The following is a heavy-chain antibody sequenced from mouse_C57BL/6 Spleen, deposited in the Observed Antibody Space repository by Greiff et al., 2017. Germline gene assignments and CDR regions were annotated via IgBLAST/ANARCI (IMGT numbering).Heavy chain of an antibody. J-gene: IGHJ3*01. CDR2: IHPSDSDT. D-gene: IGHD2-9*01. V-gene: IGHV1-74*01. CDR1: GYTFTSYW. Sequence: QVQLKQPGAELVKPGASVKVSCKASGYTFTSYWMHWVKQRPGQGLEWIGRIHPSDSDTNYNQKFKGKATLTVDKSSSTAYMQLSSLTSEDSAVYYCAIPTMVTTEGFAYWGQGTLVTVSA. CDR3: AIPTMVTTEGFAY.